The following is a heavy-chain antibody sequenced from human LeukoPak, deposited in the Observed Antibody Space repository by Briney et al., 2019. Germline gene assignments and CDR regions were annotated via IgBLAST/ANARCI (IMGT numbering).Heavy chain of an antibody. Sequence: PGGSLRLSCAASGFILSSYEMVWVPQPPGKGREGVANIRQDGSEKYYVDSVKGRFTISRDNAKNSLYLQMNSLRTEDTSVYYCARDRGCSSTSCSPAFGYWGQGTLLTVSS. J-gene: IGHJ4*02. CDR2: IRQDGSEK. CDR3: ARDRGCSSTSCSPAFGY. D-gene: IGHD2-2*01. CDR1: GFILSSYE. V-gene: IGHV3-7*01.